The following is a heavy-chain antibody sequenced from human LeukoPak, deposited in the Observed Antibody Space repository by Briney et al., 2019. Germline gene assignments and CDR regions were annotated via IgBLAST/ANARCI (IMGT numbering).Heavy chain of an antibody. D-gene: IGHD2-8*01. J-gene: IGHJ4*02. CDR3: ARRQRRYCSNGVCYTFDH. V-gene: IGHV4-39*01. Sequence: SETLSLTCTVSGGSISTSNYYWGWIRQPPGKGLEWIGSVYNSGSTYYNPSLKSRVTISVDTSKNQFSLKLSSVTAADTAVYYCARRQRRYCSNGVCYTFDHWAQGTLVTVSS. CDR1: GGSISTSNYY. CDR2: VYNSGST.